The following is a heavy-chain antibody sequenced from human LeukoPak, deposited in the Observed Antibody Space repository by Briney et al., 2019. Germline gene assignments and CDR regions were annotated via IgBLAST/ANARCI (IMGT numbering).Heavy chain of an antibody. CDR1: GFTFSTVA. D-gene: IGHD1-26*01. J-gene: IGHJ4*02. CDR2: LKSKTAGGTT. Sequence: GGSLRLSCAASGFTFSTVAMIWVRQPPGKGLEWVGRLKSKTAGGTTDYAAPVKDRFTISRDDSKNTVYLQMNSLKTEDTAVYFCAAGVGTTDFDYWGQGTLVTVSS. V-gene: IGHV3-15*01. CDR3: AAGVGTTDFDY.